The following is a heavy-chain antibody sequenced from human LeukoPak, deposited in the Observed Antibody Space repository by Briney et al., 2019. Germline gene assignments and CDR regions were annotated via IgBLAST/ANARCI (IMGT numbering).Heavy chain of an antibody. Sequence: SETLSLTCAVYGGSFSGYYWSWIRQPPGKGLEWIGEINHSGSTNYNPSLKSRVTISVDTSKNQFSLKLSSVTAADTAVYYCARGDLPDYYYMDVWGKGTTVTVSS. CDR2: INHSGST. CDR3: ARGDLPDYYYMDV. CDR1: GGSFSGYY. J-gene: IGHJ6*03. V-gene: IGHV4-34*01.